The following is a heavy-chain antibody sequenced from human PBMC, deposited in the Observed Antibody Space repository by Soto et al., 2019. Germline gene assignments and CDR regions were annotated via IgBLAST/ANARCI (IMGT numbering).Heavy chain of an antibody. J-gene: IGHJ4*02. D-gene: IGHD3-10*02. CDR2: IFCSGEY. V-gene: IGHV3-53*01. CDR1: GFTVSSTY. CDR3: ARGSKGMLRTFDH. Sequence: PGGSLRLSCAASGFTVSSTYMSWVRQAPGKGLEWVSIIFCSGEYFYADSGKGRFTIDKASYDKSVYMQMHRRKDEDTAFYYCARGSKGMLRTFDHWGQGTLVTVYS.